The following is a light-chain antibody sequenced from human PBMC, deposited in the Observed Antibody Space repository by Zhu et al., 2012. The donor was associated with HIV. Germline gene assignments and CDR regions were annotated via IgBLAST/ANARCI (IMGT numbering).Light chain of an antibody. CDR2: GAF. V-gene: IGKV3-15*01. Sequence: EIVLTQSPATLSLSPGERATLSCRASQSVNSYLAWYQQKPGQAPRLLIYGAFTRATGIPARFSGRGSGTEFTLTISSLQSEDFAVYYCQQYSDWPLTFGGGTKVGIK. CDR3: QQYSDWPLT. CDR1: QSVNSY. J-gene: IGKJ4*01.